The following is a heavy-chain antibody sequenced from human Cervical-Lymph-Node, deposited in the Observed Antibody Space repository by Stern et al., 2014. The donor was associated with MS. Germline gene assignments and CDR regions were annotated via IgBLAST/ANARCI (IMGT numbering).Heavy chain of an antibody. V-gene: IGHV7-4-1*01. CDR3: TSRGAGEFGVSPTGS. Sequence: VHLVESGSEWKKPGASVKVSCKASGYDFRRYAMNWVRQAPGQGLEWMGWINSATGDPLYAQGFEVRFVFPLDTSVRTAYLQIVSLRTEDTAIYYCTSRGAGEFGVSPTGSWGQGTLVTVSS. CDR1: GYDFRRYA. J-gene: IGHJ5*02. D-gene: IGHD2-21*01. CDR2: INSATGDP.